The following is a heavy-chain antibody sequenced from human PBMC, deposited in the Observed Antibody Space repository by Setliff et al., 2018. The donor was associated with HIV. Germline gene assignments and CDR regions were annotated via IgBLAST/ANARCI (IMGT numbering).Heavy chain of an antibody. Sequence: PGGSLRLSCTASGFTFSSKGMHWVRQAPGKGLEWVAIIWYDGSNKYYADSVKGRFTISRDNSKKMLFLQMNSLRAEDTAVYYCAKDQAVNAYGDYPLGGMDVWGKGTTVTVSS. CDR3: AKDQAVNAYGDYPLGGMDV. CDR1: GFTFSSKG. V-gene: IGHV3-33*06. J-gene: IGHJ6*04. D-gene: IGHD4-17*01. CDR2: IWYDGSNK.